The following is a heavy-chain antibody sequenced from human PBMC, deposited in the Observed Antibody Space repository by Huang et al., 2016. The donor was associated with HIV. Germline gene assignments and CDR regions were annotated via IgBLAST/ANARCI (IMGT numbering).Heavy chain of an antibody. D-gene: IGHD6-19*01. V-gene: IGHV3-30*03. CDR2: ILYYGSNK. CDR1: GFTFSSYG. Sequence: QVQLVESGGGVVQPGRSLRLSCAASGFTFSSYGMHWVRQAPGKGLECVAVILYYGSNKYYADSVKGRFTISRDNSKNTLYLQMNSLKTEDTAVYYCALKGDSSGWEYFRHWGQGTLVTVSS. CDR3: ALKGDSSGWEYFRH. J-gene: IGHJ1*01.